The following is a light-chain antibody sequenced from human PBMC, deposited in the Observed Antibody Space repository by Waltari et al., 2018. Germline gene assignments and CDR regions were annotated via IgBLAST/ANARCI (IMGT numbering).Light chain of an antibody. CDR3: QHRSNWPPLFA. CDR1: QRINGY. J-gene: IGKJ3*01. Sequence: EIVLTQSPATMSLYPGERARLACRASQRINGYLAWYQQKPGQAPRLLIYDTSNRATGIPARFSGTGSGTDFTLSISSLEPEDFAVYFCQHRSNWPPLFAFGPGTKVDMK. V-gene: IGKV3-11*01. CDR2: DTS.